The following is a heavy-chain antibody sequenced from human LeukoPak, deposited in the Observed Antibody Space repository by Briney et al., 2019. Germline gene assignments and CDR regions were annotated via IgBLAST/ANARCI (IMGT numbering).Heavy chain of an antibody. CDR2: IYYSGST. CDR3: ARLSYYYDSSGSTHFDY. V-gene: IGHV4-39*01. Sequence: SETLSLTCTVSGGSISSSSYYWGWIRQPPGKGLEWIGSIYYSGSTYYNPSLKSRVTISVDTSKNQFSLKLSSVTAADTAVYYCARLSYYYDSSGSTHFDYWGQGTLVTVSS. J-gene: IGHJ4*02. CDR1: GGSISSSSYY. D-gene: IGHD3-22*01.